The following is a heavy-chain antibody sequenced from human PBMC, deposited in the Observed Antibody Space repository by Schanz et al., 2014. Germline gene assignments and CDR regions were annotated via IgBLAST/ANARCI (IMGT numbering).Heavy chain of an antibody. CDR3: ARDFDDRRGYGSGYCLGDCMDV. D-gene: IGHD3-10*01. CDR1: GFTFSSYA. V-gene: IGHV3-33*08. Sequence: QVQLVESGGGVVQPGRSLRLSCAASGFTFSSYAMHWVRQAPGKGLEWVAVIWNNGVTKYYADSVRGRFTISRDRFQNTLYLRMSSLRAEDTAVYYCARDFDDRRGYGSGYCLGDCMDVWGQGTTVTVSS. CDR2: IWNNGVTK. J-gene: IGHJ6*02.